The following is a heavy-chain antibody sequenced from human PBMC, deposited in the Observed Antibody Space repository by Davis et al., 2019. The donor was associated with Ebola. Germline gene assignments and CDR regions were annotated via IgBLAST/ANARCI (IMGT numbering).Heavy chain of an antibody. V-gene: IGHV1-18*01. CDR2: ISNSNGNT. J-gene: IGHJ4*02. CDR1: GDTFTNFD. D-gene: IGHD1-1*01. Sequence: ASVKVSCKASGDTFTNFDISWVRQDPGQGREWMGWISNSNGNTNHAQKFQGRVTMTTDTSTTTAYMELRSLESDDTALYYCARGGFSWNDVPSTLDYWGQGTLITVSS. CDR3: ARGGFSWNDVPSTLDY.